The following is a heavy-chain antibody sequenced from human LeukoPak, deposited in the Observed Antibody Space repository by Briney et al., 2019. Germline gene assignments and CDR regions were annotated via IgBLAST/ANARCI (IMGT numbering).Heavy chain of an antibody. Sequence: GGSLRLSCAASGFTFSSHYMNWVRQAPGKGLEWVSSITSSSDYIYYADSVKGRFTISRDNSKNTLYLQMNSLRAEDTAVYYCAKASAPKSGWFDPWGQGTLVTVSS. D-gene: IGHD6-25*01. CDR1: GFTFSSHY. CDR3: AKASAPKSGWFDP. CDR2: ITSSSDYI. V-gene: IGHV3-21*04. J-gene: IGHJ5*02.